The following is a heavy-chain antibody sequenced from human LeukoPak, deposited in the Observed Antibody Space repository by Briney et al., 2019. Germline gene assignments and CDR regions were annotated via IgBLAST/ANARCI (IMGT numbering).Heavy chain of an antibody. CDR1: GYTXXSYX. CDR3: AREGHDAFDI. V-gene: IGHV1-46*01. Sequence: VTVSCKASGYTXXSYXXHWVRQAPGQGLXWMGIINPSGGSTSYAQKFQGRVTMTRDTSTSTVYMELSSLRSEDTAVYYCAREGHDAFDIWGQGTMVTVSS. CDR2: INPSGGST. J-gene: IGHJ3*02.